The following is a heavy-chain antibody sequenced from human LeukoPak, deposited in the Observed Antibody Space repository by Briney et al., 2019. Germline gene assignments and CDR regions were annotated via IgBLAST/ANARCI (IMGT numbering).Heavy chain of an antibody. CDR3: AKHGSSWFPYYFDY. D-gene: IGHD6-13*01. Sequence: PGGSLRLSCAASGFTFSDYWMHWVRQAPGKGLVWVSAISGSGGSTYYADSVKGRFTISRDNSKNTLYLQMNSLRAEDTAVYYCAKHGSSWFPYYFDYWGQGTLVTVSS. CDR2: ISGSGGST. V-gene: IGHV3-23*01. J-gene: IGHJ4*02. CDR1: GFTFSDYW.